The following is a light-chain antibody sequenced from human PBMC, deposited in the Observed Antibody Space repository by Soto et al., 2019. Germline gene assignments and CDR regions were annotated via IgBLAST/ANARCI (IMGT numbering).Light chain of an antibody. CDR3: QQRSRYPLT. Sequence: DIQLTQSPSFLSASVGDTVTITCRASQALSNYLAWYQQKPGKAPDLLIYSASTLRSGVPSRFSGSGSETEFTLTSRALQPEEFATYVCQQRSRYPLTFGGGTKVEI. CDR1: QALSNY. V-gene: IGKV1-9*01. CDR2: SAS. J-gene: IGKJ4*01.